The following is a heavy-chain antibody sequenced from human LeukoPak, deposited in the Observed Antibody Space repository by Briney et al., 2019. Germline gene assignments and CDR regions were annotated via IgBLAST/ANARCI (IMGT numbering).Heavy chain of an antibody. CDR2: IYTSGST. Sequence: SETLSLTCTVSGGSISSYYWSWIRQPAGKGLEWIGRIYTSGSTNYNPSLKSRVTMSVDTSKNQFSLKLSSVTAADTAVYYCARALQEYSSSYDYGMDVWGQGTTVTVFS. J-gene: IGHJ6*02. CDR3: ARALQEYSSSYDYGMDV. V-gene: IGHV4-4*07. CDR1: GGSISSYY. D-gene: IGHD6-6*01.